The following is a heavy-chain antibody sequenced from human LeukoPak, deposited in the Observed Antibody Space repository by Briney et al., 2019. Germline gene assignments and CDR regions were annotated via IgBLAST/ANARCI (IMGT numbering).Heavy chain of an antibody. CDR2: ISYDGSNK. CDR1: GFTFSSYG. Sequence: PGGSLRLSCAASGFTFSSYGMHWVRQAPGKGLEWVAVISYDGSNKYYADSVKGRFTISRDNSKNTLYLQMNSLRAEDTAVYYCAKCLMHYDFWSGSPHGMDVWGQGTTVTVSS. J-gene: IGHJ6*02. V-gene: IGHV3-30*18. D-gene: IGHD3-3*01. CDR3: AKCLMHYDFWSGSPHGMDV.